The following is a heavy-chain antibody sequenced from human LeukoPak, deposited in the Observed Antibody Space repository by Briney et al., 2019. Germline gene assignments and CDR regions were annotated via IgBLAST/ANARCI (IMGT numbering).Heavy chain of an antibody. J-gene: IGHJ4*02. V-gene: IGHV3-21*01. CDR2: ISSSSSYI. CDR1: GFTFSSYT. Sequence: GGSLRLSCAASGFTFSSYTMNWVRQAPGKGLEWVSSISSSSSYIYYADSVKGRFTISRDNARKSLYLQMNTLRAEDTAVYYCARGSDTAMVLFSCFDYWGQGTLVTVSS. D-gene: IGHD5-18*01. CDR3: ARGSDTAMVLFSCFDY.